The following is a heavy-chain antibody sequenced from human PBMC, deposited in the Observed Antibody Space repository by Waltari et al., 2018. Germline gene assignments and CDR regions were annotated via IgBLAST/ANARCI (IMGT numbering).Heavy chain of an antibody. CDR2: INSDGSTT. D-gene: IGHD2-8*01. CDR3: ATAGYYRFDF. V-gene: IGHV3-74*01. Sequence: EVQLVESGGDLVQPGGSLRLSCVGSGFTFSSSWLHGVRQAPGEGLVGVARINSDGSTTDYADSVKGRFTISRDNAKNTLYLQINSLSVEDTAIYYCATAGYYRFDFWGQGTLVTVSS. CDR1: GFTFSSSW. J-gene: IGHJ4*02.